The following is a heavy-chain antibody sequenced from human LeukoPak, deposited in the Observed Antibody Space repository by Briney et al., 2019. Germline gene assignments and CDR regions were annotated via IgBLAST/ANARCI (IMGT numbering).Heavy chain of an antibody. J-gene: IGHJ6*02. CDR3: ASDSSSDYGMDV. Sequence: GGSLRLSCAASGFTVSSNYMSWVRQAPGNGLELVSLIYSGGNTYYADSVKGRFSISRDNSKNTLYLQMDSLRAEDTAVYYCASDSSSDYGMDVWGQGTTVTVSS. CDR1: GFTVSSNY. D-gene: IGHD6-6*01. CDR2: IYSGGNT. V-gene: IGHV3-66*01.